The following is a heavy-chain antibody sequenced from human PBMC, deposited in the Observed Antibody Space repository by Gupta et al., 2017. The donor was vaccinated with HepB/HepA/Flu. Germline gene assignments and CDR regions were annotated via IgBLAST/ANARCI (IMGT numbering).Heavy chain of an antibody. V-gene: IGHV3-23*01. Sequence: EVQLLESGGGLVQPGGSLRLSCAASGFTFSSYAMSWVRQAPGKGLEWVSAISGSGGSTYYADSVKGRFTISRDNSKNTLYLQMNSLRAEDTAVYYCAKEGVIVVVPAADFDYWGQGTLVTGSS. CDR2: ISGSGGST. D-gene: IGHD2-2*01. CDR3: AKEGVIVVVPAADFDY. CDR1: GFTFSSYA. J-gene: IGHJ4*02.